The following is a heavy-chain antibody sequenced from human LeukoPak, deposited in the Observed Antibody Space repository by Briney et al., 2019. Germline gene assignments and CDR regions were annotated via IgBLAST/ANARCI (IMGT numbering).Heavy chain of an antibody. J-gene: IGHJ4*02. D-gene: IGHD3-22*01. Sequence: PGGSLRLSCAAPGFNVNSNYMTWVRQAPGKGLEWVSVIYSGGTTYYADSVKGRLSISRDNSKNTVYLQMNSLRVEDTAVYYCARAGYYDSSGYYCWGQGTLVTVSS. CDR3: ARAGYYDSSGYYC. CDR1: GFNVNSNY. V-gene: IGHV3-66*02. CDR2: IYSGGTT.